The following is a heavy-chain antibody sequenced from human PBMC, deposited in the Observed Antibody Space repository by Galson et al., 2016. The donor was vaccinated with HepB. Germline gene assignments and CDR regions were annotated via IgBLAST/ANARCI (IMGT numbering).Heavy chain of an antibody. CDR1: GFTFSSYW. CDR3: TRGNTQTFGS. J-gene: IGHJ4*02. CDR2: VNSDGSTT. Sequence: SLRLSCAASGFTFSSYWMHWVRQAPGKGLVWVSRVNSDGSTTTYADSVKGRFTISRANAKHTLYLQMNSPRAEDTAVYYCTRGNTQTFGSWGQGTLVTVSS. V-gene: IGHV3-74*01. D-gene: IGHD3-3*01.